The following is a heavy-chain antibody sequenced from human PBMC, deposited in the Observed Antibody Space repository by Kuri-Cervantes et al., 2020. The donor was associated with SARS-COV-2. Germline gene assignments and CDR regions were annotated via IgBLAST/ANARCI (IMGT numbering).Heavy chain of an antibody. Sequence: GSLRLSCTASGGSISSYYWSWIRQAPGKGLEWIGYIYYSGSTNYNPSLKSRVTISVDKSKNQFSLKLSSVTAADTAVYYCARGRGVADDFNFWGQGTMVTVSS. CDR1: GGSISSYY. CDR2: IYYSGST. D-gene: IGHD3-3*01. J-gene: IGHJ3*01. V-gene: IGHV4-59*08. CDR3: ARGRGVADDFNF.